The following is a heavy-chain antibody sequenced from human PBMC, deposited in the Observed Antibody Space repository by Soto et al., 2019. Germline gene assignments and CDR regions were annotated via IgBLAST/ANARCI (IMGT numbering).Heavy chain of an antibody. V-gene: IGHV1-69*12. Sequence: QVQLVQSGAEVKKPGSSVKVSCKASGGTFTSYAISWVRQAPGQGLEWMGGIIPIFGTANYAQKFQGRVTITADESTSTAYMELSSLRSEDTAVYYCARSEGLVTRPYNWFDPWGQGTLVTVSS. D-gene: IGHD6-19*01. CDR2: IIPIFGTA. CDR1: GGTFTSYA. J-gene: IGHJ5*02. CDR3: ARSEGLVTRPYNWFDP.